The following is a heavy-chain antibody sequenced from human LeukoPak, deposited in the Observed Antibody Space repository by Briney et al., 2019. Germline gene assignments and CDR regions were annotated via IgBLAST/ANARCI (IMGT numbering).Heavy chain of an antibody. CDR1: GGSIRSYF. Sequence: SETLSLTCSVSGGSIRSYFWSWIRQSAGRGLEHIGRIYSTGSTNYSPSLKSRVSMSVDTSKNQFSLTLRSVTAADTAIYYCARAGYTSTWTFDYWGQGILVIVSS. J-gene: IGHJ4*02. V-gene: IGHV4-4*07. CDR2: IYSTGST. D-gene: IGHD6-13*01. CDR3: ARAGYTSTWTFDY.